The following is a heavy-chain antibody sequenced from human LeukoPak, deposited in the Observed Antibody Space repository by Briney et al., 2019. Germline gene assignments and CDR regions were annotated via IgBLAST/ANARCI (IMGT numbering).Heavy chain of an antibody. CDR3: ARDFDSGYIRLDY. V-gene: IGHV3-66*01. J-gene: IGHJ4*02. Sequence: GGSLRLSCAASGFTVGSNYRSWVRQPPGKGLEGVSIMSSGGTTSYADSVKGRFTISRDNSRNTLYLQMNSLRAEDTAVYYCARDFDSGYIRLDYWGQGTLVTVSS. CDR2: MSSGGTT. CDR1: GFTVGSNY. D-gene: IGHD5-12*01.